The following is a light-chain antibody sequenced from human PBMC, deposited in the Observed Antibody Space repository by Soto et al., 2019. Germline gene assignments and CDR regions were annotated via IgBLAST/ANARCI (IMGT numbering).Light chain of an antibody. Sequence: QSPLTQPAYVYGSPGQSITISCTGNSSDVGGYNYVSWYQQHPAKAPKLMIYAVSNRPSGVSNLFSGSKSGNTASLTISGLQAEDEADYYCSSYTTSSSVVFGGGTKVTVL. CDR3: SSYTTSSSVV. CDR2: AVS. CDR1: SSDVGGYNY. V-gene: IGLV2-14*01. J-gene: IGLJ2*01.